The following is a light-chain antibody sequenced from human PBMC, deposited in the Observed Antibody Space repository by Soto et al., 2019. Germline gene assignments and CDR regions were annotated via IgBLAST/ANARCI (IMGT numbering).Light chain of an antibody. V-gene: IGLV1-40*01. CDR1: SSNIGAGYD. J-gene: IGLJ2*01. Sequence: QYVLTQPPSVSGAPGQRVTISCTGNSSNIGAGYDVHWYQQLPGTAPKLLIYGNSNRPSGVPDRFSGSKSGTSASLAITGLQAEDEADYYCQSYDSSLSGSGVFGGGTKVTV. CDR3: QSYDSSLSGSGV. CDR2: GNS.